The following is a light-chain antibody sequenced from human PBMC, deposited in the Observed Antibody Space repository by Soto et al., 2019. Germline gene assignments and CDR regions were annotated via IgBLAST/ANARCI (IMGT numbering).Light chain of an antibody. CDR2: AAS. V-gene: IGKV1-17*01. CDR1: QSISSY. CDR3: LQYNTYPFT. J-gene: IGKJ5*01. Sequence: DIQMTQSPSSLSASVVDRVTSTCRASQSISSYLNWYQQKPGKAPKRLIYAASSLQSGVPSRFSGSGSGTEFTLTISSLQPEDFATYFCLQYNTYPFTFGQGTRLEIK.